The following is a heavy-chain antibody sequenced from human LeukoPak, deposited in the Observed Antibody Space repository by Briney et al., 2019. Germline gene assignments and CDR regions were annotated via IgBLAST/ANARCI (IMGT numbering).Heavy chain of an antibody. CDR1: GGSISSYY. CDR2: IYTSGST. J-gene: IGHJ4*02. CDR3: ARGLILGYCSGGSCFDLHFDY. V-gene: IGHV4-4*07. D-gene: IGHD2-15*01. Sequence: PSETLSLTCTVSGGSISSYYWSWIRQPAGKGLEWIGRIYTSGSTNYNPSLKSRVTMSVDTSKNQFSLELSPVTAADTAVYYCARGLILGYCSGGSCFDLHFDYWGQGTLVTVSS.